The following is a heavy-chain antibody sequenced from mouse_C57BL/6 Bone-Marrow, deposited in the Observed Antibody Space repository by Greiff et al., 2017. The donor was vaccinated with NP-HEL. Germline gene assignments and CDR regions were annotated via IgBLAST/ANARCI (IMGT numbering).Heavy chain of an antibody. J-gene: IGHJ1*03. CDR2: ISSGGDYI. V-gene: IGHV5-9-1*02. Sequence: EVQVVESGEGLVKPGGSLKLSCAASGFTFSSYAMSCVRQTPEKRLEWVAYISSGGDYIYYADTVKGRFTISRDNARNTLYLQMSSLKSEDTAMYYCTRDRYGNYPYWYFDVWGTGTTVTVSS. CDR3: TRDRYGNYPYWYFDV. CDR1: GFTFSSYA. D-gene: IGHD2-10*02.